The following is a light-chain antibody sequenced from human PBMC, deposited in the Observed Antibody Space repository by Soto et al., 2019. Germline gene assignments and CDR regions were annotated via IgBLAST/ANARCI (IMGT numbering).Light chain of an antibody. Sequence: QSVLTPPASVSGSPGQSITISCTGTSSDVGYYNLVSWYQQHPGKAPKLLIYEVSKRPSGFSYRFSGSKSGNTASLTISGLQAEDEADYYCCSYAGSSTHYVFGTGTKVTVL. V-gene: IGLV2-23*02. CDR3: CSYAGSSTHYV. CDR1: SSDVGYYNL. CDR2: EVS. J-gene: IGLJ1*01.